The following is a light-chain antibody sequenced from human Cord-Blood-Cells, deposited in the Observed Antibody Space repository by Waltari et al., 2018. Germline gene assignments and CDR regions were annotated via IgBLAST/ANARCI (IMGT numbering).Light chain of an antibody. CDR2: GAS. CDR3: QQYNNWPLLT. Sequence: EIVMTQSPATLSVSPGERATLSCRASQSVSSNLAWSQQKPGPAPRLLIYGASTRATGIPARFSGSGSGTEFTLTISSLQSEDFAVYYCQQYNNWPLLTFGGGTKVEIK. V-gene: IGKV3-15*01. CDR1: QSVSSN. J-gene: IGKJ4*01.